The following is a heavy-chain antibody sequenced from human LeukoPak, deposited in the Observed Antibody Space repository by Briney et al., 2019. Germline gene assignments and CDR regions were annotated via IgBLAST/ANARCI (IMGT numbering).Heavy chain of an antibody. Sequence: SVKVSCKASGGTFSSYAISWVRQAPGQGLEWMGRIIRIIDTANYEQKFQGRVTNTTDESTSTAYMELSSLRSEDTAVYYCARDTATIYGDSDPNWFDPWGQGTLVTVSS. CDR1: GGTFSSYA. CDR2: IIRIIDTA. J-gene: IGHJ5*02. CDR3: ARDTATIYGDSDPNWFDP. V-gene: IGHV1-69*05. D-gene: IGHD4-17*01.